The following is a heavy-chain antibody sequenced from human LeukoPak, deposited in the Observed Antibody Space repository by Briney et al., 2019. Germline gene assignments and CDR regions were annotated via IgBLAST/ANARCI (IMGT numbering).Heavy chain of an antibody. CDR1: GGSISSGSYY. J-gene: IGHJ4*02. CDR2: IYTSGST. Sequence: SQTLSLTCTVSGGSISSGSYYWSWIRQPAGKGLEWIGRIYTSGSTNYNPSLKSRVTISVDTSKNQFSLKLSSVTAADTAVYYCARGDIFYYFDNWGQGTLVTVSS. D-gene: IGHD3-9*01. V-gene: IGHV4-61*02. CDR3: ARGDIFYYFDN.